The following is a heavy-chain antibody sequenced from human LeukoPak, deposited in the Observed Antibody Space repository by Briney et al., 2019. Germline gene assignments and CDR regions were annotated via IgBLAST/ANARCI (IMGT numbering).Heavy chain of an antibody. Sequence: SGPTLVKPTQTLTLTCTFSGFSLSTSGVGVGWIRQPPGKALEWLALIYWDDDTRYSPSLNNRLTITKDTSKNQVVLTMTNMDPVDTATYYCAHRLPGYISGWSQGNFDYWGQGTLVTVSS. J-gene: IGHJ4*02. CDR1: GFSLSTSGVG. D-gene: IGHD6-19*01. V-gene: IGHV2-5*02. CDR2: IYWDDDT. CDR3: AHRLPGYISGWSQGNFDY.